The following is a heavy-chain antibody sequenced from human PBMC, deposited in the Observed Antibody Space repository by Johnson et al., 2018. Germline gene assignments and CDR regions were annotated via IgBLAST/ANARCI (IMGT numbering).Heavy chain of an antibody. CDR2: ISYDGTNK. D-gene: IGHD1-26*01. CDR1: GFTFSSYG. J-gene: IGHJ6*03. Sequence: QVQLVQSGGGVVQPGRSLRLSCAASGFTFSSYGMHWVRQAPGKGLEWVAVISYDGTNKYYADSVKGRFTISRDNSKNTLYLQMNSLRAEDTAVYYWAKDWSYGDYDYYYMDVWGKGTTVTVSS. CDR3: AKDWSYGDYDYYYMDV. V-gene: IGHV3-30*18.